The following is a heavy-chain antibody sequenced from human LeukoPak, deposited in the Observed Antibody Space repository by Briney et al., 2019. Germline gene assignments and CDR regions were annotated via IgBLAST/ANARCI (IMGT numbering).Heavy chain of an antibody. Sequence: GASVKVSCTASGYTLSSYYMHWIRQAPGQGLEWMGLINPSGSITTYAQKFQGRVTVTRDTSTSTVYMELRSLRSEDTAVYYCAREPTLAALTVDNWFAPWGQGTLVTVSS. CDR2: INPSGSIT. CDR3: AREPTLAALTVDNWFAP. CDR1: GYTLSSYY. J-gene: IGHJ5*02. D-gene: IGHD6-13*01. V-gene: IGHV1-46*01.